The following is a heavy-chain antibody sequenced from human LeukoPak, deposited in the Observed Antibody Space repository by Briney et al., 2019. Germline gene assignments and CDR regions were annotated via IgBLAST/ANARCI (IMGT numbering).Heavy chain of an antibody. CDR2: IIPIFGTA. V-gene: IGHV1-69*13. CDR1: GGAFSSYA. J-gene: IGHJ3*02. Sequence: SVKVSCKASGGAFSSYAISWVRQAPGQGLEWMGGIIPIFGTANYAQKFQGRVTITADESTSTAYMELSSLRSEDTAVYYCARQIIAVAAYDAFDIWGQGTMVTVSS. D-gene: IGHD6-19*01. CDR3: ARQIIAVAAYDAFDI.